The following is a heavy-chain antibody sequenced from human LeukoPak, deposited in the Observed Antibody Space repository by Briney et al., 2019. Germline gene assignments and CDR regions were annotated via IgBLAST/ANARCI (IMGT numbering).Heavy chain of an antibody. CDR1: GGSISSYY. Sequence: PSEILSLTCTVSGGSISSYYWSWIRQPAGKGLEWIGRIYTSGSTNYNPSLKSRVTMSVDTSKNQFSLMLSSVTAADTAVYYCARSYCSSTSCYRYFDLWGRGTLVTVSS. CDR3: ARSYCSSTSCYRYFDL. D-gene: IGHD2-2*02. V-gene: IGHV4-4*07. CDR2: IYTSGST. J-gene: IGHJ2*01.